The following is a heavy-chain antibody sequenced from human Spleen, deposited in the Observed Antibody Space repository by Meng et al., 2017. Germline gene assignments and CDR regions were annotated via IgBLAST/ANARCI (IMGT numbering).Heavy chain of an antibody. V-gene: IGHV3-48*03. D-gene: IGHD6-6*01. CDR1: GFTFSSFE. CDR2: ISNSGNAI. J-gene: IGHJ4*02. Sequence: GESLKISCAASGFTFSSFEINWVRQAPGKGLDWVSYISNSGNAIYYADSVKGRFTISRDNAKNTLYLQMNSLRAEDTAVYYCARGLGVSRSPYFDYWGQGTLVTVSS. CDR3: ARGLGVSRSPYFDY.